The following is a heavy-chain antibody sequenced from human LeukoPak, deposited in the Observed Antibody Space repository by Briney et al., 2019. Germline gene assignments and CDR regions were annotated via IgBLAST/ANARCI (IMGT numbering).Heavy chain of an antibody. CDR2: IYSSGSS. Sequence: SETLSLTCIVSVSSISNYYWSWILQPAGKGLEWIGRIYSSGSSNYNPSLKSRVTMSLDTSKNQFSLKLSSVTAADTAVYYCARGDIVVVVAATDAFDIWGQGTMVTVSS. CDR1: VSSISNYY. V-gene: IGHV4-4*07. D-gene: IGHD2-15*01. J-gene: IGHJ3*02. CDR3: ARGDIVVVVAATDAFDI.